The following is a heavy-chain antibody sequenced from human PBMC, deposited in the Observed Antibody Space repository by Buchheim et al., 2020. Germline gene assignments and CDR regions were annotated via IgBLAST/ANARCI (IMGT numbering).Heavy chain of an antibody. D-gene: IGHD6-19*01. J-gene: IGHJ6*02. Sequence: QVQLVESGGGVVQPGRSLRLSCAASGFTFSSYGMHWVRQAPGKGLEWVAVISYDGSNKYYADSVKGRFTISRDNSKNTLYLQMNSLRAEDTAVYYCAKAPRGIAVARLYYYYGMDVWGQGTT. V-gene: IGHV3-30*18. CDR3: AKAPRGIAVARLYYYYGMDV. CDR1: GFTFSSYG. CDR2: ISYDGSNK.